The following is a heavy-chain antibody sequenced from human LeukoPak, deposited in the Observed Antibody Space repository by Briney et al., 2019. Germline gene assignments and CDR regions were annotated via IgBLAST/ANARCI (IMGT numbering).Heavy chain of an antibody. Sequence: PGGSLRLSCAVSGFTLSSYAMNWVRQAPGKGLEWVSSIGSVNGRTYYADSVKGRFTISKDTSRNTVSLQMDSLGAEDTAIYYCAKGTSFRSADWYFDHWGQGILVTVSS. CDR3: AKGTSFRSADWYFDH. CDR2: IGSVNGRT. D-gene: IGHD3-3*01. CDR1: GFTLSSYA. J-gene: IGHJ4*02. V-gene: IGHV3-23*01.